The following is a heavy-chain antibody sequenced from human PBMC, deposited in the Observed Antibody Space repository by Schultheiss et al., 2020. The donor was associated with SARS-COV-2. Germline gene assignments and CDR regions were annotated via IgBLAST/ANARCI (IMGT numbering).Heavy chain of an antibody. CDR2: MYFSGST. CDR3: ARDYSNYVRGWFDP. D-gene: IGHD4-11*01. J-gene: IGHJ5*02. V-gene: IGHV4-31*03. Sequence: SETLSLTCTVSGYSLISGGYYWSWIRQHPGEGLEWIGHMYFSGSTYYNPSLKSRVTISVDTSKNQFSLNLSSVTAADTAIYYCARDYSNYVRGWFDPWGQGTLVTVSS. CDR1: GYSLISGGYY.